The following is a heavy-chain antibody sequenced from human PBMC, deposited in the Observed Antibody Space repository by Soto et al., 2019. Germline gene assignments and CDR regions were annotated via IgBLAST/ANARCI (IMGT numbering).Heavy chain of an antibody. CDR3: AKEEFLYAYDAFDV. Sequence: GGSLRLSCAASGFTFSSYAMSWVRQAPGKGLEWVSAISCSGGSTYYADSVKGRFTISRDNAKKSLYLQMNTLRAEDTALYYCAKEEFLYAYDAFDVWGQGTMVTVS. CDR2: ISCSGGST. J-gene: IGHJ3*01. D-gene: IGHD2-2*01. V-gene: IGHV3-23*01. CDR1: GFTFSSYA.